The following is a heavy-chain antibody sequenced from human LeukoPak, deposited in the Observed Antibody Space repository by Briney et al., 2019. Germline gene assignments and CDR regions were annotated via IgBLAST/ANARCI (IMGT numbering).Heavy chain of an antibody. J-gene: IGHJ4*02. D-gene: IGHD6-19*01. CDR1: GFTFSGFG. CDR2: IRYDGSNK. CDR3: AKSIPAIAVAVSTRQ. V-gene: IGHV3-30*02. Sequence: PGGSLRLSCAASGFTFSGFGMHWVRQAPGKGLEWVAFIRYDGSNKYYADSVKGRFTVSRDNSNNTLYLQMHSLRAEDTAVYYCAKSIPAIAVAVSTRQWGQGTLVTVSS.